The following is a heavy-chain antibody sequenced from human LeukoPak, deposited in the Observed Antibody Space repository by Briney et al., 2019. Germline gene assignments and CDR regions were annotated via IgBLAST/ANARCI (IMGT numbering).Heavy chain of an antibody. J-gene: IGHJ4*02. CDR2: IYYSGST. CDR3: ARDLNGSGYDLD. Sequence: PSETLSLTCTVSGGSIRSGDYYWSWIRQPPGKGLEWIGYIYYSGSTYYNPSLKSRVTISVDTSKNQFSLKLSSVTAADTAVYYCARDLNGSGYDLDWGQGTLVTVSS. CDR1: GGSIRSGDYY. D-gene: IGHD5-12*01. V-gene: IGHV4-30-4*02.